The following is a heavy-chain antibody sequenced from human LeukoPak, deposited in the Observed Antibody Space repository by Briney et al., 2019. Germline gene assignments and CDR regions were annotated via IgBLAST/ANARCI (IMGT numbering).Heavy chain of an antibody. D-gene: IGHD2-15*01. J-gene: IGHJ4*02. CDR3: ARGRGYCSGGSCSLYAY. CDR2: INHSGST. Sequence: GSLRLSCAASGFTFSSYAMSWVRQPPGKGLEWIGEINHSGSTNYNPSLKSRVTISVDTSKNQFSLKLSSVTAADTAVYYCARGRGYCSGGSCSLYAYWGQGTLVTVSS. V-gene: IGHV4-34*01. CDR1: GFTFSSYA.